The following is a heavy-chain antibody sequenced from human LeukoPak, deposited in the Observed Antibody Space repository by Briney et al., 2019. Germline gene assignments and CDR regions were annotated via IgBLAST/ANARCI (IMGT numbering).Heavy chain of an antibody. D-gene: IGHD3-3*01. Sequence: SSETLSLTCAVYGGSFSGYYWSWIRQPPGKGLEWIGEINHSGSTNYNPSLKSRVTISVDTSKNQFSLKLSSVTAADTAVYYCASAFERYYAPIDYWGQGTLVTVSS. J-gene: IGHJ4*02. CDR3: ASAFERYYAPIDY. CDR2: INHSGST. V-gene: IGHV4-34*01. CDR1: GGSFSGYY.